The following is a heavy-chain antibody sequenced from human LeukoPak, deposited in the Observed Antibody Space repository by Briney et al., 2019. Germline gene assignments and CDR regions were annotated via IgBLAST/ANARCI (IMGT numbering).Heavy chain of an antibody. V-gene: IGHV3-23*01. J-gene: IGHJ6*03. Sequence: GGSLRLSCAASGFTFTTYDMSWVRQAPGKGLEWVSAIIGSGGSTYYADSVKGRFTISRDNSKNTLYLQMNSLRAEDTAVYYCAKDDGGSYYIYYYYMDVWGKGTTVTISS. D-gene: IGHD1-26*01. CDR2: IIGSGGST. CDR3: AKDDGGSYYIYYYYMDV. CDR1: GFTFTTYD.